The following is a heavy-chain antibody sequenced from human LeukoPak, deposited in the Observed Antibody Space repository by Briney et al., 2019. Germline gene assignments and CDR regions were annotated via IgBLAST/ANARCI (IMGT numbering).Heavy chain of an antibody. CDR2: ISNSDDST. CDR1: GFPFSSYA. V-gene: IGHV3-23*01. Sequence: GESLRLSCAASGFPFSSYAMSWVRQAPGKGLEWVSTISNSDDSTYYADSVKGRFIISRDNSENTLFLRMNSLRAEDTAVYYCAKATGYLLWGQGTLVIVSS. CDR3: AKATGYLL. J-gene: IGHJ4*02. D-gene: IGHD1-14*01.